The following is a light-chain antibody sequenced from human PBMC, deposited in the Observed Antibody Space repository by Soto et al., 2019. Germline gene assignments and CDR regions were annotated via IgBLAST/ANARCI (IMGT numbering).Light chain of an antibody. CDR3: QQFSTYPVT. Sequence: ANQLTQSPSSLSASVGDRVTITCRASQAISSALAWYQQKPGKPPKLLIYDASSLESGVPSRFSGSGSKTVFTLIINSLHAEDLANYYCQQFSTYPVTFGPGTTLDIQ. V-gene: IGKV1-13*02. CDR2: DAS. J-gene: IGKJ3*01. CDR1: QAISSA.